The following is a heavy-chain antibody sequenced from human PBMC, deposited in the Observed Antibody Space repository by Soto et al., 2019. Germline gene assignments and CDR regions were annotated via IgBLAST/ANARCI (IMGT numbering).Heavy chain of an antibody. CDR1: GFTFSSYS. Sequence: EVQLLESGGGLVQPGGSLRLSCAASGFTFSSYSMSWVRQAPGKGLEWVSAISGSGGSTYYADSVKGRFTISRDNSKNTLYLQLNRLRAEDTAVYYCATSPSTYYDFWSGYATVSAYVDYWGQGTLVTVSS. CDR2: ISGSGGST. J-gene: IGHJ4*02. V-gene: IGHV3-23*01. CDR3: ATSPSTYYDFWSGYATVSAYVDY. D-gene: IGHD3-3*01.